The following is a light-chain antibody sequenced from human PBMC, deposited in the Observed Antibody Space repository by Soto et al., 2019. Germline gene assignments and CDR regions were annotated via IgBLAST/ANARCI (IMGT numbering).Light chain of an antibody. J-gene: IGKJ2*01. CDR3: QQSYSTPRTYT. V-gene: IGKV1-39*01. CDR2: AAS. CDR1: QSIGRY. Sequence: DIPMTQSPSSLSAPVGDRVTITCRASQSIGRYINWYQQKPGKAPNLLIYAASSLQSGVPSRFSGSGSGTDFTLTISSLQPEDFATYYCQQSYSTPRTYTFGQGTKLEIK.